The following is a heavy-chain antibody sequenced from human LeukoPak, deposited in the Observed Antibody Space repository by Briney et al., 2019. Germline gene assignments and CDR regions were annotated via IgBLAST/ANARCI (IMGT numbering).Heavy chain of an antibody. D-gene: IGHD4-17*01. CDR1: GFTFSSYG. Sequence: PGGSLRLSCAASGFTFSSYGMHWVRQAPGKGLEWVAVISYDGSNKYYADSVKGRFTISRDNSKHTLYLQMNSLRAEDTAVYYCAKSTHGDYMGNWFDPWGQGTLVTVSS. J-gene: IGHJ5*02. CDR3: AKSTHGDYMGNWFDP. CDR2: ISYDGSNK. V-gene: IGHV3-30*18.